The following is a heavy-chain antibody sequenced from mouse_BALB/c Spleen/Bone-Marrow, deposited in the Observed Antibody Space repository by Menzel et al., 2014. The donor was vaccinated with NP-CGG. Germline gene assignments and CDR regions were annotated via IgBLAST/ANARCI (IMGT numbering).Heavy chain of an antibody. Sequence: VQLQQSGPELVKPGASVKISYKASGYSFTGYYMHWVKQSHGNSLDWIGYIYPYNGVSSYNQKFKGKATLTVDKSSSTAHMELRSLTSDDSAVYYCESRGEYFDVWGAGTTVTVSS. V-gene: IGHV1-31*01. CDR1: GYSFTGYY. CDR3: ESRGEYFDV. CDR2: IYPYNGVS. J-gene: IGHJ1*01.